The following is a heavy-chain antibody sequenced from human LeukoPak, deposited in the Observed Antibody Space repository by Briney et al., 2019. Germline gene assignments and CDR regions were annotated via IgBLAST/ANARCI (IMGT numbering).Heavy chain of an antibody. CDR2: IIPILGIA. Sequence: SVKVSCKASGVTFSSFAISWVSQAPGQGLEWMGRIIPILGIANYAQKFQGRVTITADKSTSTAYMELSSLRSEDTAVYYCAREGIAVAGTLGVSFDYWGQGTLVTVSS. V-gene: IGHV1-69*04. CDR3: AREGIAVAGTLGVSFDY. J-gene: IGHJ4*02. D-gene: IGHD6-19*01. CDR1: GVTFSSFA.